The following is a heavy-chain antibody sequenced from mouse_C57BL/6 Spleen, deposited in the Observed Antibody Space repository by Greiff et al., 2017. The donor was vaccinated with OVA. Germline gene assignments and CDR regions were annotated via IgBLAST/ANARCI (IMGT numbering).Heavy chain of an antibody. CDR3: ARYGNYGAMDY. Sequence: VKLKQSGAELVRPGASVKLSCKASGYTFTDYYINWVKQRPGQGLEWIARIYPGSGNTYYNEKFKGKATLTAEKSSSTAYMQLSSLTSEDSAVYFCARYGNYGAMDYWGQGTSVTVSS. CDR1: GYTFTDYY. V-gene: IGHV1-76*01. CDR2: IYPGSGNT. J-gene: IGHJ4*01. D-gene: IGHD2-10*02.